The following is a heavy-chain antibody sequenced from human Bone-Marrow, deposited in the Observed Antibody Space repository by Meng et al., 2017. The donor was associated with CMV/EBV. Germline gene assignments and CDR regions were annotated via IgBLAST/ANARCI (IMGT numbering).Heavy chain of an antibody. D-gene: IGHD3-10*01. V-gene: IGHV3-21*01. CDR1: GFTFGGYS. Sequence: GGSLRLSCAASGFTFGGYSMNWVRQAPGEALEWVSSISGRSEYILYGDSVKGRFTVSRDNAKNTVYLQMNSLRVEDTAIYYCGDFGAGWGQGTLVTVSS. CDR2: ISGRSEYI. CDR3: GDFGAG. J-gene: IGHJ4*02.